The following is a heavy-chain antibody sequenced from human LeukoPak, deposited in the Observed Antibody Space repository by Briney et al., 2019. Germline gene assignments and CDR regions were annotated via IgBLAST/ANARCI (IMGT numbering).Heavy chain of an antibody. V-gene: IGHV5-51*01. CDR2: IYPDNSDT. D-gene: IGHD2-8*01. CDR1: GYSFTSYW. Sequence: GESLKISCKGSGYSFTSYWIGWVRQMPGKGLEWMGIIYPDNSDTKYSPSFQGQVTISADKSISTAYLQWSSLKASDTAMYYCARLAFCTNAVCFSNYYYSMDVWGRGTTVTVSS. CDR3: ARLAFCTNAVCFSNYYYSMDV. J-gene: IGHJ6*03.